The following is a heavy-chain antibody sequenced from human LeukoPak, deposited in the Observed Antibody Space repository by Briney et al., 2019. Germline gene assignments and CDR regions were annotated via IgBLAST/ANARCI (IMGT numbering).Heavy chain of an antibody. Sequence: SQTLSLTCAISGDSVSSNSAAWNWVRQSPSRGLEWLGRTYYRSKWYNDYAVSVKSRITINPDTSKNQFSLKLSSVTAADTAVYYCAPGGGAVAENWFDPWGQGTLVTVSS. CDR1: GDSVSSNSAA. CDR2: TYYRSKWYN. CDR3: APGGGAVAENWFDP. J-gene: IGHJ5*02. V-gene: IGHV6-1*01. D-gene: IGHD6-19*01.